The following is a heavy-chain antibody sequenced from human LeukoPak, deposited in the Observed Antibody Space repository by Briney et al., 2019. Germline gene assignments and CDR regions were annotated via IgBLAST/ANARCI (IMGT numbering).Heavy chain of an antibody. Sequence: ASVKVSCKASGYTFTGYYMHWVRQAPGQGPEWMGWIKTNSGDTKYAQKFQGRVTMTRDTSTSTAYMELSRLRSDDTAVYYCARDSDTAMADYWGQGALVTVSS. CDR2: IKTNSGDT. CDR1: GYTFTGYY. J-gene: IGHJ4*02. V-gene: IGHV1-2*02. CDR3: ARDSDTAMADY. D-gene: IGHD5-18*01.